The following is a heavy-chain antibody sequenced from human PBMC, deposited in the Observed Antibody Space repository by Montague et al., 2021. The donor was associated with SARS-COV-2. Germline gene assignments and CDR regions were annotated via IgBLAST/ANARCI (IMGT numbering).Heavy chain of an antibody. V-gene: IGHV3-21*01. CDR1: GFTFSSYS. CDR3: ASYQNYYYYYGMDV. CDR2: ISSSSSYI. Sequence: SLRLSCAASGFTFSSYSMNWVRQARGKGLEWVSSISSSSSYIYYADSVKGRFTISRDNAKNSLYLQMNSLRAEDTAVYYCASYQNYYYYYGMDVWGQGTTVTVSS. J-gene: IGHJ6*02. D-gene: IGHD2-2*01.